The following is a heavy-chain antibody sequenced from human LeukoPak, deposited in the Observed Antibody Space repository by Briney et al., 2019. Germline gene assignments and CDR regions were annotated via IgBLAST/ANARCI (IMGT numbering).Heavy chain of an antibody. Sequence: ASVKVSCKASGYTFTCYYMHWVRQAPGQGLEWMGWINPNSGGTNYAQKFQGRVTMTRDTSISTAYMELSRLRSDDTAVYYCARETGMTTVFDYWGQGTLVTVSS. CDR1: GYTFTCYY. V-gene: IGHV1-2*02. CDR3: ARETGMTTVFDY. D-gene: IGHD4-11*01. CDR2: INPNSGGT. J-gene: IGHJ4*02.